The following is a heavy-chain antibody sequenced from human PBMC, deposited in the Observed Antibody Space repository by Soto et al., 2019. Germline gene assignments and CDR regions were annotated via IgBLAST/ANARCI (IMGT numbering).Heavy chain of an antibody. CDR2: ISAYNGNT. CDR1: GYTFTSYG. Sequence: GASVKVSCKASGYTFTSYGISCVRQAPGQGLEWMGWISAYNGNTNYAQKLQGRVTMTTDTSTSTAYMELRSLRSDDTAVYYCARGGIGLLWFGELLPFDYWGQGTLVTVSS. CDR3: ARGGIGLLWFGELLPFDY. D-gene: IGHD3-10*01. J-gene: IGHJ4*02. V-gene: IGHV1-18*01.